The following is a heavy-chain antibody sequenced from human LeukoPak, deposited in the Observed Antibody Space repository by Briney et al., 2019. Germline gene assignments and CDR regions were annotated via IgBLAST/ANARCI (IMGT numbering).Heavy chain of an antibody. Sequence: PSETLSLTCTVSGGSISSYYWSWIRQPPGKGLEWIGYIYYSGSTNYNPSLKSRVTISVDTSKNQFSLKLSSVTAADTAVYYCARVRGYDILTGYAFDIWGQGTMVTVSS. V-gene: IGHV4-59*01. J-gene: IGHJ3*02. D-gene: IGHD3-9*01. CDR3: ARVRGYDILTGYAFDI. CDR1: GGSISSYY. CDR2: IYYSGST.